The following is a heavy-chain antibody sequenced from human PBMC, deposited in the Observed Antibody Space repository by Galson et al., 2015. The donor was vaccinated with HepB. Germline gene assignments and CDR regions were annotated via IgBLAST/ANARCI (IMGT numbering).Heavy chain of an antibody. J-gene: IGHJ5*02. V-gene: IGHV1-69*13. Sequence: SVKVSCKASGGTFSSYAISWVRQAPGQGLEWMGGIIPIFGTANYAQKFQGRVTITADESTSTAYMELSSLRSEDTAVYYCAREGGGVVTNWFDPWGQGTLVTVSS. CDR1: GGTFSSYA. CDR3: AREGGGVVTNWFDP. CDR2: IIPIFGTA. D-gene: IGHD2-2*01.